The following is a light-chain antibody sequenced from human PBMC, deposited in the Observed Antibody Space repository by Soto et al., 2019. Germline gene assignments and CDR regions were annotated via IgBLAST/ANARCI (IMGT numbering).Light chain of an antibody. V-gene: IGKV1-5*03. CDR1: QSISTW. Sequence: DIQMTQSPSTLSASVGDRVTTTCRASQSISTWLAWYQQKPGKAPKLLIYKASSLESGVPSRFSGSGSGTEFTLTISGLQPDDFATYYCQQYKSVSLLTFGGGTKVDIK. CDR2: KAS. J-gene: IGKJ4*01. CDR3: QQYKSVSLLT.